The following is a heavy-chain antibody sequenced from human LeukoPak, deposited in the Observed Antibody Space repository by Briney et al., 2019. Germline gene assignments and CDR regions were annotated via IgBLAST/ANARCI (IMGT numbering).Heavy chain of an antibody. J-gene: IGHJ4*02. CDR1: GFTFSSYW. D-gene: IGHD3-22*01. V-gene: IGHV3-7*01. CDR2: IKQDGSEK. CDR3: ARGLQYYYDSSGYPLFDY. Sequence: GGSLRLSCAASGFTFSSYWMSWVRQAPGKGLEWVANIKQDGSEKYYVDSVKGRFTISRDNAKNSLYLQMNSLRAEDTAVYYCARGLQYYYDSSGYPLFDYWGQGTLVTVSS.